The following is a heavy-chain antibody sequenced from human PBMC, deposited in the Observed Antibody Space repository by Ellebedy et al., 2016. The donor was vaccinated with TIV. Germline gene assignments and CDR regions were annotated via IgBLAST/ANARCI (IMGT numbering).Heavy chain of an antibody. CDR1: GDSISSGTYS. J-gene: IGHJ4*02. V-gene: IGHV4-30-2*01. D-gene: IGHD6-19*01. Sequence: SETLSLXCAVSGDSISSGTYSWSWIRQPPGKGLEWIGYISQSGTTSSNPSLKSRVTISVDTSKNQFSLKMTSVTAADTAVYYCARGQDAGWHLLDFWGQGTLVTVSS. CDR3: ARGQDAGWHLLDF. CDR2: ISQSGTT.